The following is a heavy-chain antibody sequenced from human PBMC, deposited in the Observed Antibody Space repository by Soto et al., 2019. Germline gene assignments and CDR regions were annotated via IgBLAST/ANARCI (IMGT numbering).Heavy chain of an antibody. CDR3: ARDLSTRDGYNYDAFDI. V-gene: IGHV1-2*04. D-gene: IGHD5-12*01. J-gene: IGHJ3*02. CDR1: GYTFTGYY. Sequence: VASVKVSCKASGYTFTGYYMHWVRQAPGQGLEWMGWINPNSGGTNYAQKFQGWVTMTRDTSISTAYMELSRLRSDDTAVYYCARDLSTRDGYNYDAFDIWGQGTMVTVSS. CDR2: INPNSGGT.